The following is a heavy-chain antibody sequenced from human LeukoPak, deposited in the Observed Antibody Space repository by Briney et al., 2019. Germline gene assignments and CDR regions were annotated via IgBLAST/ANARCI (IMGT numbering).Heavy chain of an antibody. J-gene: IGHJ3*02. Sequence: GSLRLSCAASGFTFSSYWMSWVRQAPGKGLEWIGSMYYIGNTYYNPSLESRLTISVDTSKNQFSLQLSSVTAADTAVYYCARGPYYYDSSGYCINDAFDIWGQGTMVTVSS. CDR2: MYYIGNT. V-gene: IGHV4-59*01. CDR3: ARGPYYYDSSGYCINDAFDI. D-gene: IGHD3-22*01. CDR1: GFTFSSYW.